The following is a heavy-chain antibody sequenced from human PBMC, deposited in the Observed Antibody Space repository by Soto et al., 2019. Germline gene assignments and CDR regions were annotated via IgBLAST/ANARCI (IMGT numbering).Heavy chain of an antibody. D-gene: IGHD6-19*01. CDR1: GFTFSSYA. Sequence: PGGSLRLSCAASGFTFSSYAMSWVRQAPGKGLEWVSAISGSGGSTYYADSVKGRFTISRDNSKNTLYLQMNSLRAEDTAVYYCAKGRQGTGIAVAGPTYFYYWGQGTLVSVSS. CDR3: AKGRQGTGIAVAGPTYFYY. J-gene: IGHJ4*02. CDR2: ISGSGGST. V-gene: IGHV3-23*01.